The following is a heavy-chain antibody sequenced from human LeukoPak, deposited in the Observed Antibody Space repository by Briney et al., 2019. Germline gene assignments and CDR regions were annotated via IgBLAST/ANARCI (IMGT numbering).Heavy chain of an antibody. V-gene: IGHV1-2*02. J-gene: IGHJ4*02. CDR1: GYTLTGYY. D-gene: IGHD6-19*01. CDR2: INPNSDGT. CDR3: ARDSRSIAVAGGFAY. Sequence: GAPVKVSCKASGYTLTGYYMHWERQAPGQGLEWMGWINPNSDGTNYAQKFQGRVTMTRDTSISTAYMELSRLRSDDTAVYYSARDSRSIAVAGGFAYWGQGTLVTVSS.